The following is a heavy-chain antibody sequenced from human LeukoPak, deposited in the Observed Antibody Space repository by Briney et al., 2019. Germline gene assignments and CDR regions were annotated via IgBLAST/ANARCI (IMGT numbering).Heavy chain of an antibody. CDR3: AGSLPAPKEFAL. CDR1: GGSISSSSYY. D-gene: IGHD2-2*01. V-gene: IGHV4-39*07. Sequence: SETLSLTCTVSGGSISSSSYYWGWIRQSPGKGLEWIGSIYYSGSTYYNPSLKSRVTISVDTSKNQFSLKLSSVTAADTAVYYCAGSLPAPKEFALWGQGTLVTVSS. CDR2: IYYSGST. J-gene: IGHJ4*02.